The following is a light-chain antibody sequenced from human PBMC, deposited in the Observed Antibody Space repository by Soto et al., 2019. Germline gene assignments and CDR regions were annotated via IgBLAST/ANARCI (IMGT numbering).Light chain of an antibody. CDR3: QQYTNWPRT. V-gene: IGKV3-15*01. CDR2: GAS. CDR1: QSVGSN. J-gene: IGKJ1*01. Sequence: ETVMTQSAATLSVSPGERATLSCRASQSVGSNLVWYQQKPGQAPRLLIYGASTRVTGIPARFSGSGSGTEFPLTLSSLQSDDLAVYYCQQYTNWPRTFGQGTKVEIK.